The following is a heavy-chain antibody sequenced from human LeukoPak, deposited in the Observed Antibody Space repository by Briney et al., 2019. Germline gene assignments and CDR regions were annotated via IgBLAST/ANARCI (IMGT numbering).Heavy chain of an antibody. CDR3: ASHHYGILTGYSPFDY. Sequence: SETLSLTCTVSGGSISSGGYYWSWIRQHPGKGLEWIGYIYYSGSTYYNPSLKSRVTISVDTSKNQFSLKLSSVTAADTAVYYCASHHYGILTGYSPFDYWGQGTLVTVSS. D-gene: IGHD3-9*01. V-gene: IGHV4-31*03. CDR1: GGSISSGGYY. CDR2: IYYSGST. J-gene: IGHJ4*02.